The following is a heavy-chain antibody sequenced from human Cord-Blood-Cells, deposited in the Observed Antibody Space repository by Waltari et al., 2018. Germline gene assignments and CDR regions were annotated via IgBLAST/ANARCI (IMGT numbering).Heavy chain of an antibody. CDR3: ARGYSWSEPKNWFDP. V-gene: IGHV4-34*01. J-gene: IGHJ5*02. Sequence: QVQLQQWGAGLLKPSETLSLTCAVYGGSFSGYYWSWLRQPTGKGLEWIGESNHSGSTNYNPSRKRRVTISVDTSKNQFSLKLSSVTAADTAVYYCARGYSWSEPKNWFDPWGQGTLVTVSS. D-gene: IGHD6-13*01. CDR2: SNHSGST. CDR1: GGSFSGYY.